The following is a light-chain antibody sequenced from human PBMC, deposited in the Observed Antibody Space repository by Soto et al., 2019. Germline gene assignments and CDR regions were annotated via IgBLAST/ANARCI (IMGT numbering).Light chain of an antibody. Sequence: EIVLRQSPGTLSLSPGERATLSCWASQSVPSSRVAWYQQKPGQAPRLLIHGASSRATGTPDRFSGSGSGTDFTLTISRLEPEDFAVYYCQQYGSSPRTFGQGTKLEI. J-gene: IGKJ2*01. CDR3: QQYGSSPRT. V-gene: IGKV3-20*01. CDR2: GAS. CDR1: QSVPSSR.